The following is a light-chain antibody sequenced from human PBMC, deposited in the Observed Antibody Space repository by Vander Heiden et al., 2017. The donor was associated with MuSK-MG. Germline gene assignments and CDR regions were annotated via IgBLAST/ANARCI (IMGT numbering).Light chain of an antibody. CDR1: RLTSYF. V-gene: IGLV3-19*01. CDR2: SKN. J-gene: IGLJ2*01. Sequence: SSELTHDPAASVPLGQLLRVSCQGNRLTSYFASLYPRKPGQAPVLVIYSKNYRPAGIPDRFSGSSSGNTASLAIRGAQAEDEADDYCNSRNRSGNHYVVFGGGTKLTVL. CDR3: NSRNRSGNHYVV.